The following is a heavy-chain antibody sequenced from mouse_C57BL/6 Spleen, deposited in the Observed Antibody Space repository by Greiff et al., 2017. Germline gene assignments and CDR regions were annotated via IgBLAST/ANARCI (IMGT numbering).Heavy chain of an antibody. D-gene: IGHD1-1*01. J-gene: IGHJ1*03. V-gene: IGHV2-2*01. CDR3: ARKGGSSFLDV. Sequence: VQLQQSGPGLVQPSQSLSITCTVSGFSLTSYGVHWVRQSPGKGLEWLGVIWSGGNTDYNAAFISRLSISKDNSKSQVFFKMNSLQADDTAIYYCARKGGSSFLDVWGTGTTVTVSS. CDR1: GFSLTSYG. CDR2: IWSGGNT.